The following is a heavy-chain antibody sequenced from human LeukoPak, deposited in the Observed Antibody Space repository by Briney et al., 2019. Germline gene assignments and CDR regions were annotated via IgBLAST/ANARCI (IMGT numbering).Heavy chain of an antibody. J-gene: IGHJ4*02. CDR3: AKAWGNYDFWSGFDY. V-gene: IGHV3-23*01. CDR2: ISSSGGST. CDR1: GFTFRSSA. Sequence: PGGSLRLSCAASGFTFRSSAMSWVRQAPGKGLEWVSAISSSGGSTNYADSVKGRFTISRDNSKNTLYLQMNSLRAEDTAVYYCAKAWGNYDFWSGFDYWGQGTLVTVSS. D-gene: IGHD3-3*01.